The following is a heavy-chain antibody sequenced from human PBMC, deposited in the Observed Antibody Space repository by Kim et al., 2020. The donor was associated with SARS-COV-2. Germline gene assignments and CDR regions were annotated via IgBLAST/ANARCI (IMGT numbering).Heavy chain of an antibody. CDR3: ARVFGGGTPLWRYYYYGMDV. CDR1: GFTVSSNY. Sequence: GGSLRLSCAASGFTVSSNYMSWVRQAPGKGLEWVSVIYSGGSTYYADSVKGRFTISRDNSKNTLYLQMNSLRAEDTAVYYCARVFGGGTPLWRYYYYGMDVWGQGTTVTVSS. D-gene: IGHD3-10*01. V-gene: IGHV3-66*02. CDR2: IYSGGST. J-gene: IGHJ6*02.